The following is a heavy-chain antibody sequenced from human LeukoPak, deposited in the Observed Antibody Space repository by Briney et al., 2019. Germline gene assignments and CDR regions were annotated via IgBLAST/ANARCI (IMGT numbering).Heavy chain of an antibody. CDR2: IYYSGST. D-gene: IGHD3-10*01. V-gene: IGHV4-59*01. Sequence: SETLSLTCTVSGGSISSYYWSWIRQPPGKGLEWIGYIYYSGSTNYNPSLKSRVTISVDTSKNQFSLKLSSVTATDTAVYYCARDSSIDYGSGFVYDYWGQGTLVTVSS. CDR3: ARDSSIDYGSGFVYDY. CDR1: GGSISSYY. J-gene: IGHJ4*02.